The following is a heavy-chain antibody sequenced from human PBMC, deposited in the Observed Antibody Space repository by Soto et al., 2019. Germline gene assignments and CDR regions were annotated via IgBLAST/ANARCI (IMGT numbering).Heavy chain of an antibody. J-gene: IGHJ4*02. Sequence: GGSLRLSCAASGFTFRSYAMSWVRQATWKGLEWVSAIGVSGGLTYYVDSVKGRFTISRDNSHNTLYLQMNSLRAEDTAVYYCAKDLGGVDTWNDFDYWGQGTLVTVPQ. CDR3: AKDLGGVDTWNDFDY. D-gene: IGHD1-1*01. CDR1: GFTFRSYA. CDR2: IGVSGGLT. V-gene: IGHV3-23*01.